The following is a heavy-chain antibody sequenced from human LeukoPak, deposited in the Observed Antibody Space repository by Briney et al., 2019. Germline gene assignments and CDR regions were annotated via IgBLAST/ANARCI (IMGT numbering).Heavy chain of an antibody. CDR1: GFTFSSYS. J-gene: IGHJ4*02. V-gene: IGHV3-21*01. CDR3: AREAYYDSSGSDY. Sequence: TGGSLRLSCAASGFTFSSYSMNWVRQAPGKGLEWVSSISSSSYIYYADSVKGRFTISRDNAKNSLYLQMNSLRVEDTAVYYCAREAYYDSSGSDYWGQGTLVTVSS. D-gene: IGHD3-22*01. CDR2: ISSSSYI.